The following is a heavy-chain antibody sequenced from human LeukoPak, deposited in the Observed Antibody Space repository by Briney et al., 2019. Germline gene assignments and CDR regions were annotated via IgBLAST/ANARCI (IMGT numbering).Heavy chain of an antibody. CDR1: GFPFSSYT. V-gene: IGHV3-23*01. CDR3: AKGDLGYFDY. J-gene: IGHJ4*02. CDR2: ISGSGGST. Sequence: GGSLRLSCAASGFPFSSYTMSWVRQASGKGLEWVSAISGSGGSTYYAESVKGRFTISRDNSKNTLYLQMNSLRAEDTAVYYCAKGDLGYFDYWGQGTLVTVSS.